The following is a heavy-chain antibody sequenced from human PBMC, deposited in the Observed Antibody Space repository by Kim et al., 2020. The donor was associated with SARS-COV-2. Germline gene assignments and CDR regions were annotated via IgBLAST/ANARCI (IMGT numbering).Heavy chain of an antibody. V-gene: IGHV4-34*01. J-gene: IGHJ4*02. CDR3: ARGPSIAAADKYYFDY. Sequence: LKSRVTISVDTSKNQFSLKLSSVTAADTAVYYCARGPSIAAADKYYFDYWGQGTLVTVSS. D-gene: IGHD6-13*01.